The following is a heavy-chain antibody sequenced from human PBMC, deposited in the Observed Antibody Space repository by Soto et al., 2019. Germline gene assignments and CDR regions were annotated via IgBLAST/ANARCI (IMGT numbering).Heavy chain of an antibody. CDR2: IIPILGIA. Sequence: QVQLVQSGAEVKKPGSSVKVSCKASGGTFSSYTISWVRQAPGQGLEWMGRIIPILGIANYAQKFQGRVTITADKSTSTAYMELSSLRSEDTAMYYCARDPIAPGNYYYGMDVWGQGTTVTVSS. V-gene: IGHV1-69*08. CDR3: ARDPIAPGNYYYGMDV. CDR1: GGTFSSYT. J-gene: IGHJ6*02. D-gene: IGHD2-15*01.